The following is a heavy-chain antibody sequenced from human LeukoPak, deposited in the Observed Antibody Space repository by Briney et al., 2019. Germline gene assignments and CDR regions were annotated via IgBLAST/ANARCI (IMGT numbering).Heavy chain of an antibody. CDR3: ARGYCSGGSCYYDH. V-gene: IGHV3-30*03. Sequence: PGGSLRLSCAASGFTFSSYGMHWVRQAPGKGLEWVAVISYDGSNKYYADSVKGRFTISRDNSKNTLYLQMNSLRAEDTAVYYCARGYCSGGSCYYDHWGPGTLVTVSS. CDR1: GFTFSSYG. D-gene: IGHD2-15*01. CDR2: ISYDGSNK. J-gene: IGHJ4*02.